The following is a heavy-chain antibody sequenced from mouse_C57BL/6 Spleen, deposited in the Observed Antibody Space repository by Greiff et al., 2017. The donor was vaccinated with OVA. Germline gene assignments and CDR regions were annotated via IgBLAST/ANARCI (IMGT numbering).Heavy chain of an antibody. CDR3: ARSPYDYVSFDY. Sequence: QVQLQQSGPELVKPGASVKISCKASGYAFSSSWMNWVKQRPGKGLEWIGRIYPGDGDTNYNGKFKGKATLTADKSSSTAYMQLSSLTSEDSAVYFCARSPYDYVSFDYWGQGTTLTVSS. CDR2: IYPGDGDT. V-gene: IGHV1-82*01. D-gene: IGHD2-4*01. CDR1: GYAFSSSW. J-gene: IGHJ2*01.